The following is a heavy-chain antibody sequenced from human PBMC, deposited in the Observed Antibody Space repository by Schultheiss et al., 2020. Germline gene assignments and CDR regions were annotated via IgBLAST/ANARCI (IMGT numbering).Heavy chain of an antibody. V-gene: IGHV3-23*01. Sequence: SCAASGFTFSDYYMSWIRQAPGKGLEWVSAISGSGGSTYYADSVKGRFTISRDNSKNTLYLQMNSLRAEDTAVYYCAKDLWITPVRYFMDVWGEGTTVTVSS. CDR1: GFTFSDYY. CDR2: ISGSGGST. D-gene: IGHD5-12*01. J-gene: IGHJ6*03. CDR3: AKDLWITPVRYFMDV.